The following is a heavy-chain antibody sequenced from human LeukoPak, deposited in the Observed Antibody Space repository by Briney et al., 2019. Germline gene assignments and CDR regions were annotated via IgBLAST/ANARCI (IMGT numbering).Heavy chain of an antibody. CDR2: INSDGSGT. Sequence: GGSLRLSCAASGFTFSYYWMYWVRQAPGKGLVWVSRINSDGSGTTYADSVKGRFTISRDNSKNTLYLQMNSLRAEDTAVYYCAKDVGYCSSSTCYKPFDYWGQGTLVTVSS. D-gene: IGHD2-2*02. CDR3: AKDVGYCSSSTCYKPFDY. J-gene: IGHJ4*02. CDR1: GFTFSYYW. V-gene: IGHV3-74*01.